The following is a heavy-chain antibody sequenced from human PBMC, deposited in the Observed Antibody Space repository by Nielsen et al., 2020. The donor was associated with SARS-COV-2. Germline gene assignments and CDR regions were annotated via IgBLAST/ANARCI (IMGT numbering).Heavy chain of an antibody. CDR2: IFNTGST. D-gene: IGHD6-13*01. V-gene: IGHV4-59*13. Sequence: SETLSLTCTVFGGSIGSYYWSWIRQPPGKGLEWIGHIFNTGSTSYNPSLRSRVTILVDTSKNHFSLKLTSVTAADTAVYYCARDRWQQLVLTYWGQGTLVTVSS. J-gene: IGHJ4*02. CDR1: GGSIGSYY. CDR3: ARDRWQQLVLTY.